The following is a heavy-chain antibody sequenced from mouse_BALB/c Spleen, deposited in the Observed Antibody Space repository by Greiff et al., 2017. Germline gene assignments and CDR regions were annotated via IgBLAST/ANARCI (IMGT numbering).Heavy chain of an antibody. CDR1: GYTFTGYV. V-gene: IGHV1-14*01. CDR3: ASEKGNYDAYFDY. Sequence: EVQLQESGPELVKPGASVKMSCKASGYTFTGYVMHWVKQKPGQGLEWIGYINPYNDGTKYNEKFKGKATLTSDKSSSTAYMELSSLTSEDSAVYFYASEKGNYDAYFDYWGQGTTLTVSS. D-gene: IGHD2-1*01. CDR2: INPYNDGT. J-gene: IGHJ2*01.